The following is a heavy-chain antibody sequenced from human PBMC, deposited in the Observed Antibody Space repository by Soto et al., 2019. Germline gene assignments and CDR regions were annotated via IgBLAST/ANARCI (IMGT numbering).Heavy chain of an antibody. CDR2: ITGSASET. D-gene: IGHD2-2*01. CDR1: GFTFSSYA. Sequence: GGSLRLSCAASGFTFSSYAMSWVRQAPGKGLEWVSTITGSASETYYANSVKGRFTISRDNSKNRLYLQMNSLRAEDTALYFCAKDPDIVLVPVATTFDYWGRGTLVTVSS. CDR3: AKDPDIVLVPVATTFDY. J-gene: IGHJ4*02. V-gene: IGHV3-23*01.